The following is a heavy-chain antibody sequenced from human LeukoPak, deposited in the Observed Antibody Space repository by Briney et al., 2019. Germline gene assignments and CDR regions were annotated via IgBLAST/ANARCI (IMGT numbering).Heavy chain of an antibody. V-gene: IGHV3-7*04. CDR3: TRVGYIDGGIDY. CDR2: IKQDGSKK. D-gene: IGHD5-24*01. J-gene: IGHJ4*02. Sequence: GGSLRLSCGASGFIFSSYAMSWVRQAPGKGLEWVANIKQDGSKKSYVDSVKGRFTISRDNAKNSLYLQMNSLRAEDTAIYYCTRVGYIDGGIDYWGQGTLVTVSS. CDR1: GFIFSSYA.